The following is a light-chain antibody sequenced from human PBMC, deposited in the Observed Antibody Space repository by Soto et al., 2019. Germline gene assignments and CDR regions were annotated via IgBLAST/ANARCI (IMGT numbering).Light chain of an antibody. CDR1: QSISSSY. CDR3: QQYAGSPLT. CDR2: DAS. Sequence: EIVLTQSPGTLSLSPGERATLSCRASQSISSSYLAWYQQKPGQAPRLLIYDASKRATGIPDRFSGSGSGTDFTLTISRLEPEDFAVYYCQQYAGSPLTFGGGTKVDIK. V-gene: IGKV3-20*01. J-gene: IGKJ4*01.